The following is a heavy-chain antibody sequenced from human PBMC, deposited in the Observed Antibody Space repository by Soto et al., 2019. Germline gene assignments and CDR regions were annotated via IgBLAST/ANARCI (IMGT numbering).Heavy chain of an antibody. CDR2: IWYEGSSK. D-gene: IGHD6-6*01. CDR1: GFTFSSYG. Sequence: GGSLRLSCAASGFTFSSYGMHWVRQAPGKGLEWVALIWYEGSSKYYADSVKGRFTISRDNSKNTLYLQMDSLRAEDTAVYYCARVDRGSSLFYYYYGMDVWGQGTTVTVSS. J-gene: IGHJ6*02. CDR3: ARVDRGSSLFYYYYGMDV. V-gene: IGHV3-33*01.